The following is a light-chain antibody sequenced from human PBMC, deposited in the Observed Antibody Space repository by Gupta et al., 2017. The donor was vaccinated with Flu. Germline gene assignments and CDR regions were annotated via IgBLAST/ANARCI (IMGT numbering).Light chain of an antibody. Sequence: QSVLPQPPSVSGAPGQRVTISCTGISPDIGAGHDVHWYQQLPGTAPKLLIYGNSNRPSGVPDRFSVSKSGTSASLAITGLQAEDEGDYYCQSYDIGLNGPYVFGTGTKVTVL. CDR1: SPDIGAGHD. CDR3: QSYDIGLNGPYV. CDR2: GNS. V-gene: IGLV1-40*01. J-gene: IGLJ1*01.